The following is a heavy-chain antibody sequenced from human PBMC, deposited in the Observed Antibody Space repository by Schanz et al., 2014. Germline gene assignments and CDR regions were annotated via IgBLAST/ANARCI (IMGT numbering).Heavy chain of an antibody. J-gene: IGHJ4*02. Sequence: QVQLVDSGGGLVKPGGSLRLSCTASGFPFSDYFMAWIRQPPGRGLEWVSYIGNGGVTIYYADSVKGRFTISRDNAKNSLYLQMTSLRVEDTAVYFCVSQTGSPNYWGQGTLVTVSS. V-gene: IGHV3-11*04. CDR3: VSQTGSPNY. CDR2: IGNGGVTI. CDR1: GFPFSDYF. D-gene: IGHD6-13*01.